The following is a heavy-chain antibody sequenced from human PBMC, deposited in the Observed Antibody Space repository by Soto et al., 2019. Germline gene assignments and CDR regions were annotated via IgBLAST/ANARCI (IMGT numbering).Heavy chain of an antibody. J-gene: IGHJ3*01. Sequence: SETLSLTCTVSGGSISSSSYYWGWIRQPPGKGLEWIGSIYYSGTTFYTPSLKTRITISVDSSKNQFSLSLVSVTAADTAIYYCARHDHGSYTINGFDVWGQGTMVTVSS. CDR2: IYYSGTT. V-gene: IGHV4-39*01. D-gene: IGHD1-1*01. CDR1: GGSISSSSYY. CDR3: ARHDHGSYTINGFDV.